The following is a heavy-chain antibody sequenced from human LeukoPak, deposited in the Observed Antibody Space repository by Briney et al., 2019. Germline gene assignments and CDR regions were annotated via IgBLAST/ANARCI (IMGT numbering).Heavy chain of an antibody. J-gene: IGHJ4*02. CDR2: ISNSDYST. CDR3: AKATGYFL. CDR1: GFTFSSYA. Sequence: GGSLRLSCAASGFTFSSYAMSWVRQAPGKGLEWVSTISNSDYSTYYADSVKGRFTISRANSENTLYLQMNNLRVEDTAVYYCAKATGYFLWGQGTLVTVSS. V-gene: IGHV3-23*01. D-gene: IGHD1-14*01.